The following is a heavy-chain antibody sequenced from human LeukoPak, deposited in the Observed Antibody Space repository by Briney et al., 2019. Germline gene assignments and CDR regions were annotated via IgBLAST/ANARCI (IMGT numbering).Heavy chain of an antibody. CDR2: IIPIFGTA. D-gene: IGHD2-2*01. J-gene: IGHJ4*02. Sequence: SVKVSCKASGGTFSSYAISWVRQAPGQGLEWMGGIIPIFGTANYAQKFQGRVTITADESTSTAYMELSSLRSEDTAVYYCARDPGYCSSTSCYPYYVDYWGQGTLVTVSS. V-gene: IGHV1-69*13. CDR1: GGTFSSYA. CDR3: ARDPGYCSSTSCYPYYVDY.